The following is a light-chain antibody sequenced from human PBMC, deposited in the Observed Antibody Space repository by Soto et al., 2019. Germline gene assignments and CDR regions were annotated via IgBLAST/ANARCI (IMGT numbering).Light chain of an antibody. Sequence: EILLTQSPGTLSLSPGEIATLSCSASQSVRITFLAWYQQKPGQSPRLLIYAASSRATGIPDRFSGSGSGTDFSLTISRLEPEDFAVYYCQQYGSSPLTFGGGTKV. CDR2: AAS. CDR1: QSVRITF. CDR3: QQYGSSPLT. J-gene: IGKJ4*01. V-gene: IGKV3-20*01.